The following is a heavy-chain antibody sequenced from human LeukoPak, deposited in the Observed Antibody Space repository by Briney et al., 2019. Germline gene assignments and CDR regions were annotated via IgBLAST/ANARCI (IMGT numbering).Heavy chain of an antibody. Sequence: PGGSLRLSCAASGFTFSSYGMHWVRQAPGKGLEWVAFIRYDGSNKYYADSVKGRFTISRDNSKNTLYLQMDSLRAEGTAVYYCAKGPSSRYYYMDVWGKGTTVTVSS. D-gene: IGHD5/OR15-5a*01. V-gene: IGHV3-30*02. CDR3: AKGPSSRYYYMDV. CDR1: GFTFSSYG. CDR2: IRYDGSNK. J-gene: IGHJ6*03.